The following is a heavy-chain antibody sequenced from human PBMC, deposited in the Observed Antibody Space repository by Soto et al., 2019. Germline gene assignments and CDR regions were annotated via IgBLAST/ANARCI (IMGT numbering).Heavy chain of an antibody. CDR2: INPSGGST. J-gene: IGHJ6*02. V-gene: IGHV1-46*01. Sequence: QVQLVQSGAEVKKPGASVKVSCKASGYTFTSYYMHWVRQAPGQGLEWMGIINPSGGSTSYAQKFQGRVTMTRDTYTSTVYKELSSLRSEDTAVYYCARDLGEKGITMVRGVITSYYYYGMDVWGQGTTVTVSS. D-gene: IGHD3-10*01. CDR3: ARDLGEKGITMVRGVITSYYYYGMDV. CDR1: GYTFTSYY.